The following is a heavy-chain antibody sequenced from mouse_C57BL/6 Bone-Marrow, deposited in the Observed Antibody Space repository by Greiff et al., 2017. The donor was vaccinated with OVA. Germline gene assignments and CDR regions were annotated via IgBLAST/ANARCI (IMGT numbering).Heavy chain of an antibody. CDR2: LNPYNGDT. CDR1: GYSFTGYF. Sequence: VQLQQSGPELVKPGDSVKISCKASGYSFTGYFMNWVMQSHGKSLEWIGRLNPYNGDTFSNQKFKGKATLTVYKSSSTAHMELRSLTSEDSAVYYCARTFGTTVVADWGQGTSVTVSS. CDR3: ARTFGTTVVAD. J-gene: IGHJ4*01. D-gene: IGHD1-1*01. V-gene: IGHV1-20*01.